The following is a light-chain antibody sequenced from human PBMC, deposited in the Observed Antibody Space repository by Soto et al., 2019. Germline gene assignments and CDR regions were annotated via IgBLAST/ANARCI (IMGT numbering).Light chain of an antibody. CDR1: ISAVGGYYY. J-gene: IGLJ3*02. V-gene: IGLV2-14*01. CDR2: EVS. CDR3: SSYTSSNTLV. Sequence: QSALTQPASVSGSPGQSITISCTGSISAVGGYYYVSWYQQHPRKAPKLMIYEVSNRPSGVSNRFSGSKSGNTASLTISGLQAEDEADYYCSSYTSSNTLVFGGGTKVTVL.